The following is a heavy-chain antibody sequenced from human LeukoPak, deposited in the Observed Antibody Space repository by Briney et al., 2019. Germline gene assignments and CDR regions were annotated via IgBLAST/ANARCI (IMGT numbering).Heavy chain of an antibody. Sequence: PGGSLRLSCAASGFTFSSYEMNWVRQAPGKGREWGSYINSSGITIYYADSVKGRFTISRDNAKNSLYLQMNRLRAEDTAVYYCAELGITMIGGVWGKGTTVTISS. CDR2: INSSGITI. CDR3: AELGITMIGGV. D-gene: IGHD3-10*02. V-gene: IGHV3-48*03. CDR1: GFTFSSYE. J-gene: IGHJ6*04.